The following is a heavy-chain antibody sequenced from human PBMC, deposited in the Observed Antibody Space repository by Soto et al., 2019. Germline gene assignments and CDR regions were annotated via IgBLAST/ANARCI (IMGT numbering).Heavy chain of an antibody. Sequence: GGSLRLSCAASGFTFSSYSMNWVRQAPGKGLEWVSYISSSSSTIYYADSVKGRFTISRDNAKNSLYLQMNSLRAEDTAVYYCAREVYYGSRSRNWFDPWGQGTLVTVSS. CDR2: ISSSSSTI. D-gene: IGHD3-10*01. V-gene: IGHV3-48*01. J-gene: IGHJ5*02. CDR1: GFTFSSYS. CDR3: AREVYYGSRSRNWFDP.